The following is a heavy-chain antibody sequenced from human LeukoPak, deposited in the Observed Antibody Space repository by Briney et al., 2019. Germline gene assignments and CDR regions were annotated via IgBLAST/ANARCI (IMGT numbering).Heavy chain of an antibody. CDR3: VRTYDSSGPFGY. J-gene: IGHJ4*02. D-gene: IGHD3-22*01. CDR2: INSDGSST. V-gene: IGHV3-74*01. CDR1: GFTFSSYW. Sequence: GGSLRLSCAASGFTFSSYWMHWVRQAPGKGLVWVSRINSDGSSTSYADSVKGRFAISRDNAKNTLYLQMNSLRAEDTAVYYCVRTYDSSGPFGYWGQGTLVTVSS.